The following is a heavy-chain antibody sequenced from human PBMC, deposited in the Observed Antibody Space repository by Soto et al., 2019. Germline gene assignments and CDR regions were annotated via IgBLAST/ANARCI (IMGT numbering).Heavy chain of an antibody. CDR3: ARDQSLYDILTGYYRRNYYYGMDV. CDR1: GGTFSSYA. CDR2: IIPIFGPA. V-gene: IGHV1-69*01. D-gene: IGHD3-9*01. J-gene: IGHJ6*02. Sequence: ASVKVSCKASGGTFSSYAISWVRQAPGQGLEWMGGIIPIFGPANYAQKFQGRVTITADESTSTAYMELSSLRSEDTAVYYCARDQSLYDILTGYYRRNYYYGMDVWGQGTTVTVSS.